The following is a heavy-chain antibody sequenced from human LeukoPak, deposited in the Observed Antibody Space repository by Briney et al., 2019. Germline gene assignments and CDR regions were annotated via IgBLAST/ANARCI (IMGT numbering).Heavy chain of an antibody. CDR3: ARGRIVVVPAAIRRFDP. Sequence: SETLSLTCTVSGGSISSYYWSWIRQPPGKGLEWIGEINHSGSTNYNPSLKSRVTISVDTSKNQFSLKLSSVTAADTAVYYCARGRIVVVPAAIRRFDPWGQGTLVTVSS. CDR2: INHSGST. V-gene: IGHV4-34*01. J-gene: IGHJ5*02. CDR1: GGSISSYY. D-gene: IGHD2-2*02.